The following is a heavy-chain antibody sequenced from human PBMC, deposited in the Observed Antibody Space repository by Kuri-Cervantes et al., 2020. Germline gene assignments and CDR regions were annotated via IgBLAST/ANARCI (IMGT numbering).Heavy chain of an antibody. CDR3: AVKVGADNNWFDP. D-gene: IGHD1-26*01. J-gene: IGHJ5*02. CDR1: GGSFSGYY. Sequence: SETLSLTCAVYGGSFSGYYWSWIRQPPGKGLEWIGETNHSGSTNYNPSLKSRVTISVDTSKNQFSLKLNSVTAADTAVYYCAVKVGADNNWFDPWGQGTLVTVSS. CDR2: TNHSGST. V-gene: IGHV4-34*01.